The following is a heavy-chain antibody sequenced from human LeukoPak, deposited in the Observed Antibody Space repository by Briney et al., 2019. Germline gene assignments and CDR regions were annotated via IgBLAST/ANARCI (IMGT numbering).Heavy chain of an antibody. Sequence: GGSLRLSCAASGFTFSSYAMSWVRQAPGKGLEWVSTISGSGDTTYYADSVKGRFTISRDNSRNTLSLQMNSLRVEDTAVYYCAVAGSGTFDIWGQGTVVIVSS. CDR1: GFTFSSYA. J-gene: IGHJ3*02. CDR3: AVAGSGTFDI. D-gene: IGHD3-10*01. V-gene: IGHV3-23*01. CDR2: ISGSGDTT.